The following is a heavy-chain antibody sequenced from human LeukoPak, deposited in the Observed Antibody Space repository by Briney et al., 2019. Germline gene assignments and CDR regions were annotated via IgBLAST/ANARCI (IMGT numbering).Heavy chain of an antibody. CDR1: GGSISSYY. V-gene: IGHV4-59*01. Sequence: SETLSLTCTVSGGSISSYYWGWIRQPPGKGLEWIGYIYYSGSTNYNPSLKSRVTISVDTSKNQFSLKLSSVTAADTAVYYCARQQLSQLYYFDYWGQGTLVTVSP. D-gene: IGHD6-13*01. J-gene: IGHJ4*02. CDR3: ARQQLSQLYYFDY. CDR2: IYYSGST.